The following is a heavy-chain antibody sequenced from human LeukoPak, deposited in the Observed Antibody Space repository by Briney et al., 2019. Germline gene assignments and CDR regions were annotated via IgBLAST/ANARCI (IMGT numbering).Heavy chain of an antibody. CDR1: GLTFSKYW. CDR3: ATKQWLAPPPDS. D-gene: IGHD6-19*01. CDR2: INTDGTVT. V-gene: IGHV3-74*01. Sequence: GGSLRLSCAASGLTFSKYWMLWVRQAPGKGLESVSRINTDGTVTTYADSVRGRFTVSRDNADNTMFLQMNSVRDEDTAVYYCATKQWLAPPPDSWGQGTPVTVSS. J-gene: IGHJ4*02.